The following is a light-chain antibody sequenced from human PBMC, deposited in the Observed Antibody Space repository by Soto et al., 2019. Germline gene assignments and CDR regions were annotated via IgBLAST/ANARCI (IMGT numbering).Light chain of an antibody. CDR3: QQYGSSLYT. CDR2: GAS. V-gene: IGKV3-20*01. Sequence: EIVLTHSPGTLSLSPGARATLSCRASQSVSSSYLAWYQQKPGQAPRLLIYGASSRATGIPDRFSGSGSGTDFTLTISRLEPEDFAVYYCQQYGSSLYTFGQGTKLEIK. CDR1: QSVSSSY. J-gene: IGKJ2*01.